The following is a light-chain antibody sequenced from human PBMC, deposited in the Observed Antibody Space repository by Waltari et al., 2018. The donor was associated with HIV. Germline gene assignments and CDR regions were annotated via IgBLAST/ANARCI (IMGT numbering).Light chain of an antibody. CDR3: QQFDKWPLT. CDR2: GAS. CDR1: QSISNK. Sequence: EVVMTPSPVTLSMSPGERATPSCRASQSISNKLVWYQQKLGQAPRLLIYGASTRATGIPTRFSGSGSGTDFSLTISSLQSEDFAVYFCQQFDKWPLTFGGGTKVEI. V-gene: IGKV3-15*01. J-gene: IGKJ4*01.